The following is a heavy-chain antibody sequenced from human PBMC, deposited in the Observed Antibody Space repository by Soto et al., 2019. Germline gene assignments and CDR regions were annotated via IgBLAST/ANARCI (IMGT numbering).Heavy chain of an antibody. CDR1: GDSISSKNYY. V-gene: IGHV4-39*01. CDR3: GRQSTAYYGVATISGY. CDR2: FYYSGST. D-gene: IGHD5-12*01. Sequence: QLQLQESGPGLVKPSETLSLTCTVSGDSISSKNYYWGWIRQPPGKGLEWIGSFYYSGSTYYNPSLKSCVIISVDTSKNQFSLKLTSVTAADTAVYYCGRQSTAYYGVATISGYWGQGILVTVSS. J-gene: IGHJ4*02.